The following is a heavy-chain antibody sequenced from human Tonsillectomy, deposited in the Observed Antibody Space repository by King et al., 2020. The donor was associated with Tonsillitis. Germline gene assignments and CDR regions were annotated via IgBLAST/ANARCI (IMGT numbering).Heavy chain of an antibody. CDR1: GGSFSGYY. J-gene: IGHJ6*02. CDR3: ARGGIVVVPAAMRRYYYYGMDV. D-gene: IGHD2-2*01. V-gene: IGHV4-34*01. Sequence: HVQLPQWGAGLLKPSETLSLTCAVYGGSFSGYYWSWIRQPPGKGLEWIGEINHSGSTNYNPSLKSRVTISVDTSKNQFSLKLSSVTAADTAVYYCARGGIVVVPAAMRRYYYYGMDVWGQGTTVTVSS. CDR2: INHSGST.